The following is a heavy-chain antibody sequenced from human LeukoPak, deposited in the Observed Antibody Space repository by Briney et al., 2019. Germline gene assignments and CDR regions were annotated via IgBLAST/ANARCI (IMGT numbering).Heavy chain of an antibody. CDR1: GGSLTGGSTS. CDR2: IHSSGDT. J-gene: IGHJ3*02. CDR3: RETALFAGAHDAFEI. D-gene: IGHD3-16*01. Sequence: SETLSLTCTVSGGSLTGGSTSWNWIRQPAGKGLEWIGHIHSSGDTKYNPSLKSRVTMSIETSKNQLSLKMKSVTAADTAASYARETALFAGAHDAFEIWGQGTTVIVSS. V-gene: IGHV4-61*09.